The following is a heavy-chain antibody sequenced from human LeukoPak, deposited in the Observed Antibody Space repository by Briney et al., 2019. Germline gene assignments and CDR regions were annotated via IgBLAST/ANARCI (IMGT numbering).Heavy chain of an antibody. J-gene: IGHJ4*02. D-gene: IGHD6-6*01. CDR3: AGQTQPRSSDY. CDR1: GGSFSGYY. Sequence: SETLSLTCAVYGGSFSGYYWSWIRQPPGKGLEWIGEINHSGSTNYNPSLKSRVTISVDTSENQFSLKLSSVTAADTAVYYCAGQTQPRSSDYWGQGTLVTVSS. CDR2: INHSGST. V-gene: IGHV4-34*01.